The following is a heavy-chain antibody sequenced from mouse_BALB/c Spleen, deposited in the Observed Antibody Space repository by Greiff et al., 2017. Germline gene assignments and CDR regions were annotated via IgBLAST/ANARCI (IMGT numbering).Heavy chain of an antibody. V-gene: IGHV3-2*02. Sequence: EVKVEESGPGLVKPSQSLSLTCTVTGYSITSDYAWNWIRQFPGNKLEWMGYISYSGSTSYNPSLKSRISITRDTSKNQFFLQLNSVTTEDTATYYCARDSFDYWGQGTTLTVSS. CDR1: GYSITSDYA. CDR2: ISYSGST. CDR3: ARDSFDY. J-gene: IGHJ2*01.